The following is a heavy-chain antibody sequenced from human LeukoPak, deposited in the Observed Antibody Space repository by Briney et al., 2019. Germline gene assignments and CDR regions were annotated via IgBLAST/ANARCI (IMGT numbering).Heavy chain of an antibody. CDR2: ISSSSSYI. CDR3: AREGYYDSSGYYYGDY. CDR1: GFTFSSYS. D-gene: IGHD3-22*01. Sequence: GGSLRLSCAASGFTFSSYSMKWVRQAPGKGLEWVSSISSSSSYIYYADSVKGRFTISRDNAKNSLYLQMNSLRAEDTAVYYCAREGYYDSSGYYYGDYWGQGILVTVSS. J-gene: IGHJ4*02. V-gene: IGHV3-21*01.